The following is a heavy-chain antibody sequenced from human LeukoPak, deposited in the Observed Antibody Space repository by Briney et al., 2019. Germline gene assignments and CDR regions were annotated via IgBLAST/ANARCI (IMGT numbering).Heavy chain of an antibody. J-gene: IGHJ5*02. CDR3: AKQFVDI. V-gene: IGHV3-23*01. CDR1: GFTFANYA. Sequence: GGSLRLSCTAYGFTFANYATNWVRQAPGKGLEWVSSLSGSGDDTSYADFVKGRFTISRDNSRDTLYLQMNSLRAEDTGVYYCAKQFVDIWGQGTLVTVSS. D-gene: IGHD5-24*01. CDR2: LSGSGDDT.